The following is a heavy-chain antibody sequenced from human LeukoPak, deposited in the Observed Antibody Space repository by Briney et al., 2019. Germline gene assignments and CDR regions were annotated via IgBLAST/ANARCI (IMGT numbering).Heavy chain of an antibody. D-gene: IGHD3-22*01. J-gene: IGHJ4*02. V-gene: IGHV1-2*02. CDR1: GYTFTSYD. CDR3: ARGHTHTYYYDSSGYSDLDY. Sequence: ASVKVSCKASGYTFTSYDINWVRQAPGQGLEWMGWINPNSGGTNYAQKFQGRVTMTRDTSISTAYMELSRLRSDDTAVYYCARGHTHTYYYDSSGYSDLDYWGQGTLVTVSS. CDR2: INPNSGGT.